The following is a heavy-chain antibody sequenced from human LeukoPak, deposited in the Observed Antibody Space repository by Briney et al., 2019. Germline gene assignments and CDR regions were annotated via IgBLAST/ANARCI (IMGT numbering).Heavy chain of an antibody. CDR2: IYYSGST. D-gene: IGHD3-9*01. Sequence: PSETLSLTCTVSGGSISSSSYYWGWIRQPPGKGLEWIGSIYYSGSTYYNPSLKSRVTISVDTSKNQFSLKLSSVTAADTAVYYCARGANILTGFDYWGQGTLVTVSS. J-gene: IGHJ4*02. V-gene: IGHV4-39*01. CDR3: ARGANILTGFDY. CDR1: GGSISSSSYY.